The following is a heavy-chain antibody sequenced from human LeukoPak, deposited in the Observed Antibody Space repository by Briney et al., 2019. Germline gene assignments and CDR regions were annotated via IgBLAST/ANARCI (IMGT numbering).Heavy chain of an antibody. Sequence: PGGSLRLSCAASRFIFNNYWMTWVRQAPGKGLEWVSAISGSGGSTYYADSVKGRFTISRDNSKNTLYLQMNSLRAEDTAVYYCAKLVGATSWFDPWGQGTLVTVSS. CDR1: RFIFNNYW. V-gene: IGHV3-23*01. CDR3: AKLVGATSWFDP. CDR2: ISGSGGST. J-gene: IGHJ5*02. D-gene: IGHD1-26*01.